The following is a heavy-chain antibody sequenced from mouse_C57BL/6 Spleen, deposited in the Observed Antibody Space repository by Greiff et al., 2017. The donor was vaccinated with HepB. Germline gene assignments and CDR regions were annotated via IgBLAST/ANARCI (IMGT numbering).Heavy chain of an antibody. CDR1: GFTFSSYA. CDR2: ISDGGSYT. V-gene: IGHV5-4*01. CDR3: ARGLFYAMDY. Sequence: EVHLVESGGGLVKPGGSLKLSCAASGFTFSSYAMSWVRQTPEKRLEWVATISDGGSYTYYPDNVKGRFTISRDNAKNNLYLQMSHLKSEDTAMYYCARGLFYAMDYWGQGTSVTVSS. J-gene: IGHJ4*01.